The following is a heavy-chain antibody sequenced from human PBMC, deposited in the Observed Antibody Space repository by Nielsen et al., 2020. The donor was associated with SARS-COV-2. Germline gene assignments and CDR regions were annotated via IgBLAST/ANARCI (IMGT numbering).Heavy chain of an antibody. J-gene: IGHJ4*02. Sequence: GSLRLSCAASGFTFSSYAMHWVRQAPGKGLEWVAVISYDGSNKYYADSVKGRFTISRDNSKNTLYLQMNSLRAEDTAVYYCAREFVVVVPAAPIGYWGQGTLVTVSS. D-gene: IGHD2-2*01. CDR2: ISYDGSNK. CDR3: AREFVVVVPAAPIGY. V-gene: IGHV3-30*04. CDR1: GFTFSSYA.